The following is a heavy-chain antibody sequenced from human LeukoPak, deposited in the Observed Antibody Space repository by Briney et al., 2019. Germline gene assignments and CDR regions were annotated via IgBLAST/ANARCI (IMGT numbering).Heavy chain of an antibody. V-gene: IGHV4-34*01. D-gene: IGHD6-13*01. CDR1: GGSFSGYY. J-gene: IGHJ5*02. CDR2: INHSGST. CDR3: ARGIAAAGIWFSWFDP. Sequence: SETLSLTCAVYGGSFSGYYWSWIRQPPGKGLEWIGEINHSGSTNYNPSLKSRVTISVDTSKNQFSLKLSSVTAADTAVYYCARGIAAAGIWFSWFDPWGQGTLVTVSS.